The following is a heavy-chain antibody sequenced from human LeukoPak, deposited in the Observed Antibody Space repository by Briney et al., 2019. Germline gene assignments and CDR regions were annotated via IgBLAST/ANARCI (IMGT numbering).Heavy chain of an antibody. D-gene: IGHD6-6*01. CDR3: TRVGGYSPSSTGGNAFDI. V-gene: IGHV1-18*01. CDR1: GYTFSNYG. CDR2: LSPYSGNT. J-gene: IGHJ3*02. Sequence: ASVKVSCKISGYTFSNYGLTWVRQAPGQGLEWVGWLSPYSGNTNYAQKVQGRVIMTADTSTTTAYMELRSLRSDDTAMYFCTRVGGYSPSSTGGNAFDIWGQGTMVTVSS.